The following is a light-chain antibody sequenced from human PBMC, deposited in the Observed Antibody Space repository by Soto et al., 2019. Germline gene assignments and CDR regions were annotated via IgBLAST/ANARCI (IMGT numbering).Light chain of an antibody. CDR3: MQALQTPDT. CDR2: LGS. CDR1: QSLLHSNGYNY. J-gene: IGKJ2*01. Sequence: DLVMTQSPLSLPVTPGEPASISCRSSQSLLHSNGYNYLDWYLQKPGQSPQLLIYLGSNRASGVPDRFSGSGSGTDLTLKISRVEAEDVGVYYCMQALQTPDTFGQGTKLEIK. V-gene: IGKV2-28*01.